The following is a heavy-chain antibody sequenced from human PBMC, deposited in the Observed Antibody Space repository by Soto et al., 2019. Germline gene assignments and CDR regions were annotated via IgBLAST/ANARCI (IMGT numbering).Heavy chain of an antibody. Sequence: GGSLRLSCAASGFTFSSYAMHWVRQAPGKGLEWVAVISYDGSNKYYADSVKGRFTISRDNSKNTLYLQMNSLRAEDTAVYYCARNIAAAGTRFDYWGQGTLVTVSS. V-gene: IGHV3-30-3*01. CDR2: ISYDGSNK. CDR3: ARNIAAAGTRFDY. CDR1: GFTFSSYA. J-gene: IGHJ4*02. D-gene: IGHD6-13*01.